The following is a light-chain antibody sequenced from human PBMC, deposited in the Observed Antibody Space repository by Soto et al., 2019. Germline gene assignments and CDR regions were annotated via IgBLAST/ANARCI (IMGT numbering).Light chain of an antibody. CDR2: GNS. CDR3: HSYDSSLPGV. J-gene: IGLJ1*01. V-gene: IGLV1-40*01. CDR1: TSNIGADYD. Sequence: QSVLTQPPSVSGAPGQRLTISCTGSTSNIGADYDVYWYQVLPGTAPKLLIYGNSIRPSGVPDRFSGSKSGTSASLAITGLQAADEDEYYCHSYDSSLPGVFGTGTKVTVL.